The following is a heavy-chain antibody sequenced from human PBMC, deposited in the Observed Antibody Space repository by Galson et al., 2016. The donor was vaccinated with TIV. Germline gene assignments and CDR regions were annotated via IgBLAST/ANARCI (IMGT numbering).Heavy chain of an antibody. CDR3: TRVRGPGYCSSTSCYGYYGMDV. Sequence: SVKVSCKASGYTFTHYYMHWVRQAPGQGPEWMGRINPDSGGTDYAQKFQGRVTMTRDTSVSTAYMDLSRLRSDDTAVYYCTRVRGPGYCSSTSCYGYYGMDVWGQGTTVTVSS. D-gene: IGHD2-2*03. CDR2: INPDSGGT. V-gene: IGHV1-2*06. CDR1: GYTFTHYY. J-gene: IGHJ6*02.